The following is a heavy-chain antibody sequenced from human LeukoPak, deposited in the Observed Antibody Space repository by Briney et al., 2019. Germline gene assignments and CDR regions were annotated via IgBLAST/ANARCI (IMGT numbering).Heavy chain of an antibody. CDR1: GGSISSGDYY. D-gene: IGHD3-10*01. Sequence: SQTLSLTCTVSGGSISSGDYYRSWIRQHPGKGLEWVGYIYYSGSTYYNPSLKSRVTISVDTSKNQFSLKLSSVTAADTAVYYCAGGRQVSGSPIFDYWGQGTLVTVSS. CDR3: AGGRQVSGSPIFDY. CDR2: IYYSGST. V-gene: IGHV4-31*03. J-gene: IGHJ4*02.